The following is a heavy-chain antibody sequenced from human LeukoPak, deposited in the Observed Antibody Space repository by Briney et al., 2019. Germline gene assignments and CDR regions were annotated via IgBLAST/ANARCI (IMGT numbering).Heavy chain of an antibody. CDR1: GFTFSSYE. D-gene: IGHD6-19*01. CDR3: ARVQRGIAVALDY. V-gene: IGHV3-48*03. J-gene: IGHJ4*02. Sequence: PGGSLRLSCAASGFTFSSYEMNWGRQAPGKGLEWVSYISTTGSSIYYADSVKGRFTISRDNVKSLLYLQMNSLRAEDTAVYYCARVQRGIAVALDYWGQGTLATVSS. CDR2: ISTTGSSI.